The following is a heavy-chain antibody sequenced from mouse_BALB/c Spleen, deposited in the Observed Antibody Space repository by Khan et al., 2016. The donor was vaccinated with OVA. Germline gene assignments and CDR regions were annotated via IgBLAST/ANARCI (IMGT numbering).Heavy chain of an antibody. V-gene: IGHV2-9*02. CDR1: GFSLTSYG. Sequence: QVQLKESGPGLVAPSQSLSITCTVSGFSLTSYGVHWVRQPPGKGLEWLGVIWAGGSTNYYSALMSRLSTSKHNSNSQVFLLMNSLLTADTATYYYARLEDIWGQGTTLTVSS. D-gene: IGHD1-3*01. CDR3: ARLEDI. CDR2: IWAGGST. J-gene: IGHJ2*01.